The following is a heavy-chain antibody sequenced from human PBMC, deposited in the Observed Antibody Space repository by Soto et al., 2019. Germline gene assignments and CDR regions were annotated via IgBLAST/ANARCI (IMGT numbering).Heavy chain of an antibody. Sequence: PGGSLRLSCAASGFNFRTYWMGWVRQAPGKGLEWVANIKEDGSDKYYVDSVKGRLTVSRDNAKNLLYLQLNSLRAEDTAVYYCAREGFSYGPKGAVFDHWGQGSLVTVSS. V-gene: IGHV3-7*03. J-gene: IGHJ4*02. CDR2: IKEDGSDK. D-gene: IGHD5-18*01. CDR1: GFNFRTYW. CDR3: AREGFSYGPKGAVFDH.